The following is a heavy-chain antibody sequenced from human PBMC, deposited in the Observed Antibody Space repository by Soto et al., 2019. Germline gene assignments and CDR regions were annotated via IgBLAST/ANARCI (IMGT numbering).Heavy chain of an antibody. D-gene: IGHD1-20*01. J-gene: IGHJ4*02. CDR2: VTCGGSNK. CDR3: AKKRILYGIKYYFDY. V-gene: IGHV3-30*18. Sequence: PGGSLKLSFAASGLTFSSYGMHWVRQAPGEGLEWVAFVTCGGSNKYYEDAVKGRFTTSTDNYTNTLYLQMMSRRAEDKAVYYCAKKRILYGIKYYFDYWGQGTLVTVSS. CDR1: GLTFSSYG.